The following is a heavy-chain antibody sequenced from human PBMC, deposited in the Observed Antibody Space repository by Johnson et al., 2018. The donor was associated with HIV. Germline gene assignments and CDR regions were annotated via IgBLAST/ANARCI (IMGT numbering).Heavy chain of an antibody. V-gene: IGHV3-20*04. CDR3: ARACRDGYTCDAFDI. D-gene: IGHD5-24*01. J-gene: IGHJ3*02. Sequence: EVQLMESGGGVVRPGGSLRLSCAASGFTFHDYGMTWVRQAPGKGLEWVSGINWSGSSTDYADSVKGRFTISRDNAKSSRYLQMNSLRAEDPAVYYCARACRDGYTCDAFDIWGQGTMVTVSS. CDR2: INWSGSST. CDR1: GFTFHDYG.